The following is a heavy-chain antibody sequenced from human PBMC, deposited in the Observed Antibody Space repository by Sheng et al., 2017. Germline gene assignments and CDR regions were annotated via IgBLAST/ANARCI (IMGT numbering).Heavy chain of an antibody. J-gene: IGHJ4*02. CDR3: AKDIDYDFWSGYSHRPYYFDY. Sequence: EVQLVESGGGLVQPGRSLRLSCAASGFTFDDYVMHWVRQAPGKGLEWVSGISWNSGSIGYADSVKGRFTISRDNAKNSLYLQMNSLRAEDMALYYCAKDIDYDFWSGYSHRPYYFDYWGQGTLVTVSS. V-gene: IGHV3-9*03. CDR2: ISWNSGSI. D-gene: IGHD3-3*01. CDR1: GFTFDDYV.